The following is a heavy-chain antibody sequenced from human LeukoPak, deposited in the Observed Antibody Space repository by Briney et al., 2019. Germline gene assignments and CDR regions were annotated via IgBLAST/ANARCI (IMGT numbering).Heavy chain of an antibody. CDR1: GGSFSGYY. J-gene: IGHJ6*02. V-gene: IGHV4-34*01. Sequence: ASETLSLTCAVYGGSFSGYYWSWIRQPPGKGLEWIGEINHSGSTNYNPSLKSRVTISVDTSKNQFSLKLSSVTAADTAVYYCAAMDGLRTYYYYYGMDVWGQGTTVTVSS. CDR2: INHSGST. CDR3: AAMDGLRTYYYYYGMDV. D-gene: IGHD2-2*03.